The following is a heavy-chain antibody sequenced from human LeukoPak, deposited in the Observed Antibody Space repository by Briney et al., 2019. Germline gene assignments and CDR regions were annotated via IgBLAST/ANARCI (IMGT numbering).Heavy chain of an antibody. D-gene: IGHD6-13*01. J-gene: IGHJ6*03. CDR2: ISWDGGST. V-gene: IGHV3-43D*03. CDR3: AKGGSSWQPGPHQNTYYMDV. CDR1: GFTFDDYA. Sequence: PGGSLRLSCAASGFTFDDYAMHWVRQAPGKGLEWVSLISWDGGSTYYADSVKGRFTISRDNSKNSLYLQMNSLRAEDTALYYCAKGGSSWQPGPHQNTYYMDVWGKGTTVTVSS.